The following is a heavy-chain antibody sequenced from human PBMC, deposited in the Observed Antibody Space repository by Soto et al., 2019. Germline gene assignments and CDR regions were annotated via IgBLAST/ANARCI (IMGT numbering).Heavy chain of an antibody. D-gene: IGHD5-12*01. Sequence: QVQLVQSGAEVKKPGSSVKVSCKASGGTFSTSTITRVRQAPGQGLEWMGRIIPILEVADYAQEFQGRVTITADKSTSTAYMELSSLKSEDTAVYYCARDSSIGRVFSGYDAIHYWGQGTLVTVSS. CDR2: IIPILEVA. V-gene: IGHV1-69*08. J-gene: IGHJ4*02. CDR1: GGTFSTST. CDR3: ARDSSIGRVFSGYDAIHY.